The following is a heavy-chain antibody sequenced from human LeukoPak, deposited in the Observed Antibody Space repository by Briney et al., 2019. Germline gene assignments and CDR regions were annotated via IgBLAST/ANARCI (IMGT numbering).Heavy chain of an antibody. J-gene: IGHJ4*02. CDR2: ISASGGST. V-gene: IGHV3-23*01. CDR1: GFTFSNYA. CDR3: AKPKDTAVGRYFDY. D-gene: IGHD2-2*01. Sequence: QPGGSLRLSCAASGFTFSNYAMSWVRQAPGKGLEWVSAISASGGSTYYADSVKGRFTISRDKSKNTLYLQMNSLRAEDTAVYYCAKPKDTAVGRYFDYWGQGTLVTVSS.